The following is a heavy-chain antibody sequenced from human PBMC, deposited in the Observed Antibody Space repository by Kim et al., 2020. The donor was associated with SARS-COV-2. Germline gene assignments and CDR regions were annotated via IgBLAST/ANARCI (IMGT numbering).Heavy chain of an antibody. J-gene: IGHJ5*02. Sequence: STNDNPSLKSRVTISVDTSKNQFSLKLGSVTAADTAVYDCARGPAGWFDPGGQGTLVTVSS. CDR2: ST. V-gene: IGHV4-34*01. CDR3: ARGPAGWFDP. D-gene: IGHD3-10*01.